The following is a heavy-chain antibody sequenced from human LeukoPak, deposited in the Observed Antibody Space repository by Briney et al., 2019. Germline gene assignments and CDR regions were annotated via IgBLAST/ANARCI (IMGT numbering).Heavy chain of an antibody. CDR2: ISSSGSTI. D-gene: IGHD3-22*01. J-gene: IGHJ4*02. Sequence: GGSLRLSCAASGLTFSDYYMSWIRQAPGKGLEWVSYISSSGSTIYYADSVKGRFTISRDNAKNSLYLQMNSLRAEDTAVYYCAKDWVGDSSGYDIYWGQGTLVTVSS. V-gene: IGHV3-11*04. CDR3: AKDWVGDSSGYDIY. CDR1: GLTFSDYY.